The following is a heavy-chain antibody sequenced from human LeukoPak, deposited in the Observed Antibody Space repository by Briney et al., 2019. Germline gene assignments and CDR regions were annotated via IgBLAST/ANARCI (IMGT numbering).Heavy chain of an antibody. D-gene: IGHD3-3*01. CDR2: FDPEDGET. CDR3: ATVIIPQIFGVTMYNWFDP. V-gene: IGHV1-24*01. Sequence: SVKVSCKVSGYTLTELSMHWVRQAPGKGLEWMGGFDPEDGETIYAQKFQGRVTMTEDTSTDTAYMELSSLRSEETAVYYCATVIIPQIFGVTMYNWFDPWGQGTLVTVSS. CDR1: GYTLTELS. J-gene: IGHJ5*02.